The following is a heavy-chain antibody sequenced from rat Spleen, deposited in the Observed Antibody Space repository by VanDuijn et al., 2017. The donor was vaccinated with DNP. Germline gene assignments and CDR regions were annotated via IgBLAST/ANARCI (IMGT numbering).Heavy chain of an antibody. J-gene: IGHJ3*01. CDR3: ETHAHWFAY. CDR1: GFTFSNYG. CDR2: ISPSGGNT. V-gene: IGHV5S13*01. Sequence: EVQLVESGGGLVQPGRSLKLSCAASGFTFSNYGMAWVRQAPTKGLEWVASISPSGGNTFYRNSVTGLFPFSSDNEKSPLYLQMDSLRSEDTATYYGETHAHWFAYWGQGTLVTVSS.